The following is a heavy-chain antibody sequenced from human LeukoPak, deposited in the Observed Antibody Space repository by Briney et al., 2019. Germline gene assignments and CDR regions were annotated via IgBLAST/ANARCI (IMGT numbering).Heavy chain of an antibody. CDR2: INPSGGST. CDR1: GYTFTSYY. D-gene: IGHD2-21*02. Sequence: ASVKVSCKASGYTFTSYYMHWVRQAPGQGLEWMGIINPSGGSTSYAQKFQGRVTMTRDMSTSTVYMELSSLRSKDTAVYYCARSVTATHLGDYWGQGTLVTVSS. V-gene: IGHV1-46*01. J-gene: IGHJ4*02. CDR3: ARSVTATHLGDY.